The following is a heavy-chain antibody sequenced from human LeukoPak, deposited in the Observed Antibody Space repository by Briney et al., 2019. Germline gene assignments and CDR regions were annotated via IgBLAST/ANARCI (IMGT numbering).Heavy chain of an antibody. D-gene: IGHD2-2*01. Sequence: PSETLSLTCTVSGYSISSGYYWGWIRQPPGKGLEWIGSTYHSGSTYYNPSLKSRVTISVDTSKNQFSLKLSSVTAADTAVYYCARDVGYCSSTSCLGVWGKGTTVTVSS. J-gene: IGHJ6*04. CDR1: GYSISSGYY. CDR2: TYHSGST. CDR3: ARDVGYCSSTSCLGV. V-gene: IGHV4-38-2*02.